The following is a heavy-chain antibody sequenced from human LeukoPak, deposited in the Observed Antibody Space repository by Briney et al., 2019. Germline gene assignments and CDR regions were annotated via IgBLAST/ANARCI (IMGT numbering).Heavy chain of an antibody. J-gene: IGHJ5*02. Sequence: GGSLRLSCAASGFTFNTYSMYWVRQAPGKGLEWVASLSRSGTHIYYADSVKGRFTISRDNAKSSLYLQMNSLRAEDTAVYYCARDLTTGTLGVDWIDPWGQGTLVTVSS. CDR2: LSRSGTHI. CDR3: ARDLTTGTLGVDWIDP. CDR1: GFTFNTYS. D-gene: IGHD1-1*01. V-gene: IGHV3-21*01.